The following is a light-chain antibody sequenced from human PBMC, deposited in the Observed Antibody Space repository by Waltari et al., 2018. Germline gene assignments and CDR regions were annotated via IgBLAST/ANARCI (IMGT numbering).Light chain of an antibody. CDR1: QSISNW. J-gene: IGKJ4*01. V-gene: IGKV1-12*01. CDR2: GAS. CDR3: QQVNSFPAT. Sequence: DIQMTQSPSSVSAFVGDRVTITCRASQSISNWLAWYQQKPGKAPKLLSYGASDLHSGVHSRFSGSGAGTDFTLTISSLQAEDFATYYCQQVNSFPATFGGGTTVEIK.